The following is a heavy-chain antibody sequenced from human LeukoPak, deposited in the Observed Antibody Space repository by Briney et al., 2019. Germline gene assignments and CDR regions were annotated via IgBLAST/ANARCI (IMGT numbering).Heavy chain of an antibody. CDR1: GYTFTEHF. D-gene: IGHD1-7*01. CDR3: ARDLRPANL. Sequence: ASVKVSCKASGYTFTEHFIHWVRQAPGQGLQYMGWIHPASANAVYAQMFHGRVTLTRDTPATTTYMELSGLRSDDTAVYYCARDLRPANLWGQGTLVTVSS. CDR2: IHPASANA. V-gene: IGHV1-2*02. J-gene: IGHJ4*02.